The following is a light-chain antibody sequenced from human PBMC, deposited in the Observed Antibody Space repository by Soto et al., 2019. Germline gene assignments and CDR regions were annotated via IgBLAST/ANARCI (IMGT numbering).Light chain of an antibody. V-gene: IGKV3-20*01. CDR2: GAS. J-gene: IGKJ2*01. CDR3: KQYGGSPT. Sequence: EIVLTQSPGTLSLSPGERATLSCRASQSVSSSYLAWYQQKPGQAPRLLIYGASSRATGIPDRFSGSGSGTDFTLTISGLETGEHAVYYCKQYGGSPTFSQAAKLEIK. CDR1: QSVSSSY.